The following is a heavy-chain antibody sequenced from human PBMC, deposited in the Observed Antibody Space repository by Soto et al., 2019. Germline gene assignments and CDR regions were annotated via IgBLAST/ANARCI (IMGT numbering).Heavy chain of an antibody. CDR1: GFTFSSYG. CDR3: AKDHLYSGSPPYYYGMDV. J-gene: IGHJ6*02. Sequence: GGSLRLSCAASGFTFSSYGMHWVRQAPGKGLEWVAVISYDGSNKYYADSVKGRFTISRDNSKNTLYLQMNSLRAEDTAVYYCAKDHLYSGSPPYYYGMDVWGQGTTVTVSS. V-gene: IGHV3-30*18. CDR2: ISYDGSNK. D-gene: IGHD1-26*01.